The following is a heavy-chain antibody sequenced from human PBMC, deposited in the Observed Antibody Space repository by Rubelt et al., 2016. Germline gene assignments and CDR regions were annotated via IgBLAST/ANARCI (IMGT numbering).Heavy chain of an antibody. CDR3: ARDLNWENY. Sequence: SSYGMHWVRQAPGKGLEWVAVIWYDGSNKYYADSVKGRFAISRDNTKNSLYLQMNSLRAEDTALYYCARDLNWENYWGQGTLVTVSS. D-gene: IGHD7-27*01. CDR1: SSYG. V-gene: IGHV3-33*01. J-gene: IGHJ4*02. CDR2: IWYDGSNK.